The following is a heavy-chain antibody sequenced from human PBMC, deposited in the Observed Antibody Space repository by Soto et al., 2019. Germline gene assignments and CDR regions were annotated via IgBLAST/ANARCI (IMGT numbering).Heavy chain of an antibody. Sequence: SHPYTVSGGYISRYDWSRIRKPDGKGLESIGRIYASGSTDYNPSLKSRVTMSVDTSKNQFSLQLTSVTAADTAVYYCARDFYGDTSSGYYYSVMDLWGQGTTVTVSS. CDR2: IYASGST. J-gene: IGHJ6*02. CDR1: GGYISRYD. D-gene: IGHD3-22*01. CDR3: ARDFYGDTSSGYYYSVMDL. V-gene: IGHV4-4*07.